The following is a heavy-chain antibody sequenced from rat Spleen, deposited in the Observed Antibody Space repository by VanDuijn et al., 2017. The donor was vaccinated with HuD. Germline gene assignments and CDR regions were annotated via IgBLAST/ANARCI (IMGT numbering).Heavy chain of an antibody. J-gene: IGHJ2*01. Sequence: EVQLQESGPGLVKPSQSLSLTCSVTGHSITSSYRWNWIRKFPGSKLEWMGYINSAGSTNYNPSLKSRISITRDTSKNQFFLQVNSVHTEDTATYYCARYPVVVIRAFDYWGQGVMVTVSS. V-gene: IGHV3-3*01. CDR1: GHSITSSYR. CDR3: ARYPVVVIRAFDY. CDR2: INSAGST. D-gene: IGHD1-12*02.